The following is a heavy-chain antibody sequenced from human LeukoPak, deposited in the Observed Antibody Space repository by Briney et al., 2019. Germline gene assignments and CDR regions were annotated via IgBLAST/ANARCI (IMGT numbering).Heavy chain of an antibody. CDR1: GDSISSSSYY. V-gene: IGHV4-39*01. CDR2: IYYSGST. J-gene: IGHJ4*02. D-gene: IGHD3-22*01. Sequence: SETLSLTCTVSGDSISSSSYYWGWIRQPPGRGLEWIGTIYYSGSTYYNPPLKSRVTISVDTSKNQFSLNLISVAAADTAVYYCARQWVSDYYDNSGYYAIDYWGQGTLVTVPS. CDR3: ARQWVSDYYDNSGYYAIDY.